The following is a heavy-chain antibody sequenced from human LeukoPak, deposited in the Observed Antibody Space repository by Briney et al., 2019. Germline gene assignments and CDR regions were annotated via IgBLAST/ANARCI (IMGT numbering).Heavy chain of an antibody. CDR3: ARERSNFEY. CDR2: ISSSVSRT. J-gene: IGHJ4*02. V-gene: IGHV3-NL1*01. CDR1: GFTFSSYG. Sequence: GGSLRLSCAASGFTFSSYGMHWVRQAPGKGLEWVSSISSSVSRTFYADSVKGRFTISRDNSKNTLYLQMNNLRAEDTAVYYCARERSNFEYWGQGTLVTVSS.